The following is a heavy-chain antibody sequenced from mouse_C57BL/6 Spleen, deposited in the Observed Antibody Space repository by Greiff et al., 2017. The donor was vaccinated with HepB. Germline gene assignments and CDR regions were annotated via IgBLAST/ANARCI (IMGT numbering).Heavy chain of an antibody. D-gene: IGHD1-1*01. CDR3: ARVYGSRHYYAMGY. J-gene: IGHJ4*01. V-gene: IGHV1-58*01. CDR2: IYIGNGYT. CDR1: GYTFPSYG. Sequence: VQLQQSGAELVRPGSSVTMSCKTSGYTFPSYGINWVKQRPGQGLEWIGYIYIGNGYTEYNEKFKGKATLTSDTSSSTAYMQRSSLTSEDSAIYFCARVYGSRHYYAMGYWAQGTPVTVS.